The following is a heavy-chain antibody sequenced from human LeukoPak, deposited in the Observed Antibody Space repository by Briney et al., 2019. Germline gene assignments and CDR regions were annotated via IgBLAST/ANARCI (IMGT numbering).Heavy chain of an antibody. J-gene: IGHJ4*02. CDR2: ISAYNGNT. V-gene: IGHV1-18*01. D-gene: IGHD3-3*01. CDR3: ARGYFWSGYYIEINFDY. Sequence: GASVKVSCKASGYTFTSYGISWVRQAPGQGLEWMGWISAYNGNTNYAQKLQGRVTMTTDTSTSTAYMELSSLRSEDTAVYYCARGYFWSGYYIEINFDYWGQGTLVTVSS. CDR1: GYTFTSYG.